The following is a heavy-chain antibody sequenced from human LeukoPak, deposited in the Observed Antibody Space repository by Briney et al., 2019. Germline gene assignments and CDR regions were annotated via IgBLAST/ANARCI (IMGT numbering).Heavy chain of an antibody. CDR3: ARSFWHTPERRFDP. CDR2: ISSDGGGK. CDR1: GFTFSSYG. Sequence: PGGSLRLSCAASGFTFSSYGIHWVRQAPGKGLECVAAISSDGGGKYYGDSVKGRFMISRDNSKNSVYLQMNSLGPEDTAVYYCARSFWHTPERRFDPWGQGTLVTVSS. V-gene: IGHV3-30*01. D-gene: IGHD2-15*01. J-gene: IGHJ5*02.